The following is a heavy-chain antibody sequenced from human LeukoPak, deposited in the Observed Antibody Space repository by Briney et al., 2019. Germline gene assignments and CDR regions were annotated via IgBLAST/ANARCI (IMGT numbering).Heavy chain of an antibody. Sequence: PSETLSLTCTVSGGSISSSSYYWGWIRQPPGKGLEWIGSIYYSGSTYYNPSLKSRVTISVDTSKNQFSLKLSSVTAADTAVYYCARQDLPEGGSYDYWGQGTLVTVSS. CDR3: ARQDLPEGGSYDY. D-gene: IGHD1-26*01. CDR2: IYYSGST. J-gene: IGHJ4*02. V-gene: IGHV4-39*01. CDR1: GGSISSSSYY.